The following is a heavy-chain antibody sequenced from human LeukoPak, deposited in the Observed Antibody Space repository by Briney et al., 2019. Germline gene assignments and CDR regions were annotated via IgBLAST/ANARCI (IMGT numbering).Heavy chain of an antibody. Sequence: GGSLRLSCAASGFTFSSYSMNWVRQAPGKGLEWVSSISSSSSYIYYADSVKGRFTISRDNAKNSLYLQMNSLRAEDTAVYYCAKDLYSSPSLYYFDYWGQGTLVTVSS. J-gene: IGHJ4*02. D-gene: IGHD5-18*01. CDR3: AKDLYSSPSLYYFDY. CDR1: GFTFSSYS. CDR2: ISSSSSYI. V-gene: IGHV3-21*01.